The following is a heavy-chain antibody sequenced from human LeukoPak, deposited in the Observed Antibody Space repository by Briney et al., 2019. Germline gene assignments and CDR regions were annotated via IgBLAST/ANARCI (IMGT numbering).Heavy chain of an antibody. D-gene: IGHD2-15*01. V-gene: IGHV3-48*04. J-gene: IGHJ4*02. CDR1: GFTFSSYS. CDR3: ARSLVVGGTRPNDY. Sequence: GGSLRLSCAASGFTFSSYSMNWVRQAPGKGLEWVSYISSSSSTIYYADSVKGRFTISRDNAKNTLYLQMNSLTVEDTAVYFCARSLVVGGTRPNDYWGQGTLVTVSS. CDR2: ISSSSSTI.